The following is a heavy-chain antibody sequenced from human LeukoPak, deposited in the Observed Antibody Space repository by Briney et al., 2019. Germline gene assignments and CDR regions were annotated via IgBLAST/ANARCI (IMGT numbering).Heavy chain of an antibody. CDR3: ARGGDFGYSYGGYYYMDV. D-gene: IGHD5-18*01. Sequence: GGSLRLSCAASGFTFSTYDMHWVRQATGKGLEWVSTIGTAGDTYYPGSVKGRFTISRENAKNSLYLQMNSLRAGDTAVYDCARGGDFGYSYGGYYYMDVWGKGTTVTVSS. CDR1: GFTFSTYD. CDR2: IGTAGDT. J-gene: IGHJ6*03. V-gene: IGHV3-13*01.